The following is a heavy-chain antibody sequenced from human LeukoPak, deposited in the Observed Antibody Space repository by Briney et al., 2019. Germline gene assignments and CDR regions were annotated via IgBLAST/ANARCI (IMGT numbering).Heavy chain of an antibody. CDR2: RST. J-gene: IGHJ4*02. D-gene: IGHD3-3*01. V-gene: IGHV4-38-2*02. CDR1: GYSISSDYY. CDR3: GGPRSAFQPFDY. Sequence: PSETLSLTCTVSGYSISSDYYWDWIRQPPGKGLEYVGSRSTYYSPSLKSRLTISVDTSKNQFSLKLSSVTAADTAIYYCGGPRSAFQPFDYWGQGTLIIVSS.